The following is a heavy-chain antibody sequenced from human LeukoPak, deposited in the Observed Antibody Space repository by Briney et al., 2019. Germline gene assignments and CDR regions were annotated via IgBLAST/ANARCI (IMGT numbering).Heavy chain of an antibody. Sequence: GGSLRLSCAASGFTFSSYWMQWVRQAPGKGLVWVSRIKTDGSNATYADSVKGRFTISRDNAKNTLYLQMNSLRAEDAAIYYCARGFYSLDYWGQGTLVTVSS. V-gene: IGHV3-74*01. J-gene: IGHJ4*02. CDR1: GFTFSSYW. D-gene: IGHD2-15*01. CDR3: ARGFYSLDY. CDR2: IKTDGSNA.